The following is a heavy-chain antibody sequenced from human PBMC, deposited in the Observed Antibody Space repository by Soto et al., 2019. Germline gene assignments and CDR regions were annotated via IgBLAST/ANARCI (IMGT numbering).Heavy chain of an antibody. J-gene: IGHJ3*02. CDR2: ISAYNGNT. V-gene: IGHV1-18*01. CDR1: GYTFTSYG. Sequence: QVQLVQSGAEVKRPGASVKVSCKASGYTFTSYGISWVRQAPGQGLEWMGWISAYNGNTNYAQKLQGRVTMTTDTSTSTAYMELRSLRSDDTAVYYCARDRCSGGSCSDDAFDIWGQGTMVTVSS. D-gene: IGHD2-15*01. CDR3: ARDRCSGGSCSDDAFDI.